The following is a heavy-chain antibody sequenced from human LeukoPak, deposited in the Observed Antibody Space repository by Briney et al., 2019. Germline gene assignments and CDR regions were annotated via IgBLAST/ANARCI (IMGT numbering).Heavy chain of an antibody. CDR3: ARDPPTRQYTNRFSLDY. CDR2: IWYDGSSK. D-gene: IGHD2-2*02. CDR1: GFTFSSYA. V-gene: IGHV3-33*01. J-gene: IGHJ4*02. Sequence: PGRSLRLSCAASGFTFSSYAMHWVRQAPGKGLQWVAVIWYDGSSKYYADSVKGRFTISRDNSKNTLYLQMNSLRAEDTAVYYCARDPPTRQYTNRFSLDYWGRGTVDSVSS.